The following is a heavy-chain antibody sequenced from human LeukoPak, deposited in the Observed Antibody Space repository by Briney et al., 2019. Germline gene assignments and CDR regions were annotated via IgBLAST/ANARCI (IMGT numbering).Heavy chain of an antibody. CDR3: AKDGTFGAATYYFDY. Sequence: PGRSLRLSCAASGFTFNNYGMHWVRQAPGKGLEWVAVVANDGNDKRYANSVKGRFTISRDNSKNTLYLQMNSLRAGDTAVYYCAKDGTFGAATYYFDYWGQGTLVTVSS. CDR1: GFTFNNYG. J-gene: IGHJ4*02. V-gene: IGHV3-30*18. D-gene: IGHD3-3*01. CDR2: VANDGNDK.